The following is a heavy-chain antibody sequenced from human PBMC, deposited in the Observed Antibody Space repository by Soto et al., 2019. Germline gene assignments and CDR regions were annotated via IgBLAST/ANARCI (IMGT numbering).Heavy chain of an antibody. CDR2: IGGTDGAT. V-gene: IGHV3-23*01. D-gene: IGHD1-1*01. CDR3: AKGGTYHGGNFDS. J-gene: IGHJ4*02. CDR1: GFRFSIYA. Sequence: EVQLLESGGGLVQPGGSLRLSCAASGFRFSIYAMSWVRQAPGKGLEWVSGIGGTDGATYFADSVKGRFTISRDNFKNMLYLQMINLSAEDTAVYYCAKGGTYHGGNFDSWGRGTLVTVSS.